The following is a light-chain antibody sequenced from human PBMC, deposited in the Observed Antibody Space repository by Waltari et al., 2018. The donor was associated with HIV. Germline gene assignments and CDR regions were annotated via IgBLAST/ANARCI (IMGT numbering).Light chain of an antibody. V-gene: IGLV1-44*01. CDR1: PSNNGSTS. CDR2: SND. J-gene: IGLJ2*01. CDR3: ATWDDTMSVV. Sequence: QSPLTQTPSLSGAPGQRVNISCSGGPSNNGSTSVNWYRQPPGTAPKLLIYSNDQRPSSVPVRFSGSKSATSAFLVISGLQSDDEADYYCATWDDTMSVVFGGGTRLTVL.